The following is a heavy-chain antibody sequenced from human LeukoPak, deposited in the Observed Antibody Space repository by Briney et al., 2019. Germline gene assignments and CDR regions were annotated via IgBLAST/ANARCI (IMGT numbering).Heavy chain of an antibody. CDR3: ARDLGYDFWSGSYYYYYGMDV. CDR1: GGSISGYY. V-gene: IGHV4-59*01. J-gene: IGHJ6*02. D-gene: IGHD3-3*01. Sequence: SETLSLTCTVSGGSISGYYWSWIRQPPGKGLEWIGYIYYSGSTNYNPSLKSRVTISVDTSKNQFSLKLSSVTAADTAVYYCARDLGYDFWSGSYYYYYGMDVWGQGTTVTVSS. CDR2: IYYSGST.